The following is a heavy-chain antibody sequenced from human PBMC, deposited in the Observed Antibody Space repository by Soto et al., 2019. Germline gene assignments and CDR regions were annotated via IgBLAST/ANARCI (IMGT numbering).Heavy chain of an antibody. J-gene: IGHJ6*02. CDR2: IIPIFGTA. D-gene: IGHD3-3*01. CDR3: ARDWFRDDLWSGPRRVYGMDV. V-gene: IGHV1-69*13. Sequence: SVEVSCKACGGSLGSYAISWVRQATGQGLEWMGGIIPIFGTANYAQKFQGRVTITADESTSTAYMELSSLRSEDTAVYYCARDWFRDDLWSGPRRVYGMDVWGQGTTVTVSS. CDR1: GGSLGSYA.